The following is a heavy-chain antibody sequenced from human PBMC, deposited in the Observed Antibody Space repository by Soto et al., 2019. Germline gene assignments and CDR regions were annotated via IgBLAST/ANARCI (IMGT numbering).Heavy chain of an antibody. V-gene: IGHV3-21*01. J-gene: IGHJ4*02. D-gene: IGHD3-3*01. Sequence: GGSLRLSCAASGFTFSSYTMNWVRQGPGKGLEWVSSISSSSSYIYYADSVKGRFTISRDNAKNSLYLQMNIPRAEDKAVYYCARDLGLNYDFWSVLDYWGQGTLVTVSS. CDR3: ARDLGLNYDFWSVLDY. CDR2: ISSSSSYI. CDR1: GFTFSSYT.